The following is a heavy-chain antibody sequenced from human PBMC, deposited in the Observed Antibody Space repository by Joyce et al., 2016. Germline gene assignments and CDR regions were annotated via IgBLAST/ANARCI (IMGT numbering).Heavy chain of an antibody. D-gene: IGHD2/OR15-2a*01. CDR1: GFPSGADW. J-gene: IGHJ3*02. CDR3: ARNRGWFKYDS. V-gene: IGHV3-7*04. Sequence: EVQLVESGGGFVLPGGSLRLSCTASGFPSGADWMDWVRQTPGKGLEWVDNINPDGSEKYYVDSVKGRFTISRDNAKNTLDLQMNSLRVEDTAVYYCARNRGWFKYDSWGQGTKVTVSS. CDR2: INPDGSEK.